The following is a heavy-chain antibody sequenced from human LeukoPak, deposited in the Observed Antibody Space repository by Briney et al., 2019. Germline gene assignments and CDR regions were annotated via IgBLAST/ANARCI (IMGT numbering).Heavy chain of an antibody. J-gene: IGHJ3*02. CDR1: GSSMRSQY. CDR3: ARENLVIRAFNM. CDR2: IYYSGNT. D-gene: IGHD2-21*01. Sequence: ASQSLSPTCPLSGSSMRSQYSRCIRKSAGNGMGLMGVIYYSGNTNYNPSLKRRVTISADTSKNQLSLMLRSVTAANTAVYRRARENLVIRAFNMWSQGRMVTVSS. V-gene: IGHV4-59*11.